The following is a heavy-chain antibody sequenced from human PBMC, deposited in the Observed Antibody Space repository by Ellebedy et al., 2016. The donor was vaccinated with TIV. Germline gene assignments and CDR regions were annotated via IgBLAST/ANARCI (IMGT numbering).Heavy chain of an antibody. D-gene: IGHD3-10*01. CDR2: IYHSGST. Sequence: SETLSLTXTVSGGSISSYYWSWIRQPPGKGLEWIGSIYHSGSTYYNPSLKSRVTISVDTSKNQFSLKLSSVTAADTAVYYCARDLGPNYYGSGSYYTFDYWGQGTLVTVSS. V-gene: IGHV4-59*12. J-gene: IGHJ4*02. CDR1: GGSISSYY. CDR3: ARDLGPNYYGSGSYYTFDY.